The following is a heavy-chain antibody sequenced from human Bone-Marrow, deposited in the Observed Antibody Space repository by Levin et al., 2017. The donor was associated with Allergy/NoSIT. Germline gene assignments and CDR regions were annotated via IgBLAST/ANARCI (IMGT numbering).Heavy chain of an antibody. CDR3: ASHHCTTAACSVLLVDC. Sequence: SETLSLTCSVSGGSANSDGFFWTWIRQSPGKGLEWIGYVYYTASTNYNPSLKSRPTISIDTSKNDFSLRPHSVTAAHTAIYYYASHHCTTAACSVLLVDCWGQGSLVTVSS. CDR1: GGSANSDGFF. D-gene: IGHD2-8*01. CDR2: VYYTAST. V-gene: IGHV4-61*08. J-gene: IGHJ4*02.